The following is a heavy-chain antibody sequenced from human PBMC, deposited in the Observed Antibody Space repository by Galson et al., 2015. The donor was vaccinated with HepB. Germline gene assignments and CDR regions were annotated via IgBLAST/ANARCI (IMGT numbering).Heavy chain of an antibody. V-gene: IGHV1-18*01. CDR1: GYTFTSYG. J-gene: IGHJ3*02. CDR2: VSAYNGNT. Sequence: SVKVSCKASGYTFTSYGISWVRQAPGQGLEWMGWVSAYNGNTNYAQKLQGRVTMTTDTSTSTAYMELRSLRSDDTAVYYCARVSAGVVPAAYPTMFDIWGQGTMVTVSS. CDR3: ARVSAGVVPAAYPTMFDI. D-gene: IGHD2-2*01.